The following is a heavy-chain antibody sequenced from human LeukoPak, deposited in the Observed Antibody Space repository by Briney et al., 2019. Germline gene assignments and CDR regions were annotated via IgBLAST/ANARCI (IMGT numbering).Heavy chain of an antibody. CDR3: ARDSYYGSGSYFHDFDY. V-gene: IGHV1-18*04. CDR1: GYTFTSYY. Sequence: ASVKVSCKASGYTFTSYYMHWVRQAPGQGLEWMGWISAYNGNTNYAQKLQGRVTMTTDTSTSTAYMELRSLRSDDTAVYYCARDSYYGSGSYFHDFDYWGQGTLVTVSS. J-gene: IGHJ4*02. CDR2: ISAYNGNT. D-gene: IGHD3-10*01.